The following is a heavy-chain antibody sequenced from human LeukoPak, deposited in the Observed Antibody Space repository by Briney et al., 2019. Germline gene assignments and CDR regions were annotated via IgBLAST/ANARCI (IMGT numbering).Heavy chain of an antibody. CDR3: ARGNIAVPGTPYYFEY. CDR1: GYTFTSYD. D-gene: IGHD6-19*01. V-gene: IGHV1-8*03. Sequence: GASVKVSCKASGYTFTSYDINWVRQATGQGLEWMGWMNPNSGNTGYAQKFQGRVTITRNTSISTAYMEVSSLRSEDTAVYYCARGNIAVPGTPYYFEYWGQGTLVTVSS. J-gene: IGHJ4*02. CDR2: MNPNSGNT.